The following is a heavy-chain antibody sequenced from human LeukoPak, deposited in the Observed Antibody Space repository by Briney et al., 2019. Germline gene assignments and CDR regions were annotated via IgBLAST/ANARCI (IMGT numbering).Heavy chain of an antibody. D-gene: IGHD2-2*01. Sequence: GGSLRLSCAASGFTFSFYWMSWVRQAPGKGLEWVANIKQDGSDKYYVDSVKGRFTISRDNAKNSVYLQMNSLRAEDTAIYYCARDPGVVPAAYDYWGQGTLVSVSS. CDR2: IKQDGSDK. V-gene: IGHV3-7*03. CDR3: ARDPGVVPAAYDY. J-gene: IGHJ4*02. CDR1: GFTFSFYW.